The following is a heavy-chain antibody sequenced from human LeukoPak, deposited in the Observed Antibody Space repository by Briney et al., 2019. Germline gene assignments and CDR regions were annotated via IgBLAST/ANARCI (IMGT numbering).Heavy chain of an antibody. J-gene: IGHJ4*02. CDR2: VSGTDGST. CDR1: GLSFSSYA. V-gene: IGHV3-23*01. D-gene: IGHD5-12*01. CDR3: AKDRDSGYASPFDS. Sequence: GGSLRLSCAASGLSFSSYAMSWVRQAPGKGLEWVSAVSGTDGSTYYADSVRGRFTISRDNSKNTLYLQMNSLRAEDTAVYYCAKDRDSGYASPFDSWGQGTLVTVSS.